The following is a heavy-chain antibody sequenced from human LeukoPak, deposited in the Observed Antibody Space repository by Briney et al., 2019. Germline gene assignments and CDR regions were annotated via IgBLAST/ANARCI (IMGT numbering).Heavy chain of an antibody. CDR2: INPNSGNT. D-gene: IGHD6-25*01. CDR1: GYIFTGYW. Sequence: ASVQVSCKASGYIFTGYWIHWVRQAPGQGLEWMGFINPNSGNTNYAQKFQGRVTMTRDTSINTAYMELNGLTGDDTAVYYCAREMRPAATTLLAYWGQGTLVTVSS. J-gene: IGHJ4*02. CDR3: AREMRPAATTLLAY. V-gene: IGHV1-2*02.